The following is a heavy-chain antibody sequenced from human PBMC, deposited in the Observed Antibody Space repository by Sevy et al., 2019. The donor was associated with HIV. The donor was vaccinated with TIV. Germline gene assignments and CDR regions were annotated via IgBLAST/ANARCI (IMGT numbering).Heavy chain of an antibody. D-gene: IGHD6-13*01. Sequence: GGSLRLSCAASGFILSDHYMDWVRQAPGKGPEWVGRTRNRANGYTTEYAASVKGRFTISRDDSKNTLYLQMNSLKSEDTAVYYCTRDVSAALDYWGQGTLVTVSS. CDR1: GFILSDHY. V-gene: IGHV3-72*01. CDR3: TRDVSAALDY. J-gene: IGHJ4*02. CDR2: TRNRANGYTT.